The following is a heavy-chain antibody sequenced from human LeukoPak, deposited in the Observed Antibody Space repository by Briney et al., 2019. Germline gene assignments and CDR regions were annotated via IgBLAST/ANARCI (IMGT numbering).Heavy chain of an antibody. D-gene: IGHD1-1*01. Sequence: PGGSLRLSCAGSGFTFSSNPLGWVRQAPGKGLEWVSAINPSGGNTYYADSVRGRFTISRDNSKNTLYLQMNTLRAEDTAVYYCATTKQARRYFDYWGQGTLVTVSS. V-gene: IGHV3-23*01. CDR1: GFTFSSNP. CDR3: ATTKQARRYFDY. CDR2: INPSGGNT. J-gene: IGHJ4*02.